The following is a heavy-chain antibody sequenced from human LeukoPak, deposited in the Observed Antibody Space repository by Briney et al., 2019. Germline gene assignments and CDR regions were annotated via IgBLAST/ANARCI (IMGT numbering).Heavy chain of an antibody. CDR3: ARDTRARIAVAGYYFDY. CDR1: GFTFSSYS. Sequence: GGSLRLSCAASGFTFSSYSMNWVRQAPGKGLEWVSSISSSSSYIYYADSVKGRLTISRDNAKNSLYLQMNSLRAEDTAVYYCARDTRARIAVAGYYFDYWGQGTLVTVSS. V-gene: IGHV3-21*01. J-gene: IGHJ4*02. CDR2: ISSSSSYI. D-gene: IGHD6-19*01.